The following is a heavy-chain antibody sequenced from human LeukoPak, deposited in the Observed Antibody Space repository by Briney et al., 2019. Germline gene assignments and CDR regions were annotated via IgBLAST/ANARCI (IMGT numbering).Heavy chain of an antibody. V-gene: IGHV3-23*01. Sequence: GGSLRLSCAASGFTFSSYAMSWVRQAPGKGLEWVSAISGSGGSTYYADSVKGRLTISRDNSKNTLYLQMNSLRAEDTAVYYCAKDKGVRSTSLDAFDIWGQGTMVTVSS. J-gene: IGHJ3*02. CDR3: AKDKGVRSTSLDAFDI. CDR2: ISGSGGST. D-gene: IGHD2-2*01. CDR1: GFTFSSYA.